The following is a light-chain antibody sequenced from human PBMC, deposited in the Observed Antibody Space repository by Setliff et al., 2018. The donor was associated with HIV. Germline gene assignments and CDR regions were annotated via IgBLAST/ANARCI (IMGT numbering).Light chain of an antibody. CDR2: DVS. CDR1: SSDVGGYNY. V-gene: IGLV2-14*03. CDR3: SSYTSSSTIYV. J-gene: IGLJ1*01. Sequence: QSVLTQPASVSGSPGQSITISCTGTSSDVGGYNYVSWYQQHPGKTPKVMIYDVSKRPSGVSNRFSGSKSGNTASLTISGLQAEDEADDYCSSYTSSSTIYVFGSGTKVTVL.